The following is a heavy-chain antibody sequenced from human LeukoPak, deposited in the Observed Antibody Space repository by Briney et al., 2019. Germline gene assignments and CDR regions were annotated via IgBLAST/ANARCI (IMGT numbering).Heavy chain of an antibody. Sequence: GGSLRLSCAASGFTFSSYGMSWVRQAPGKGLEWVSAISGSGGSTYYADSVKGRFTISRDNSKNTLYLQMNSLRAEDTAVYYCAKVLGRLGELSPFDYWGRGTLVTVSS. J-gene: IGHJ4*02. V-gene: IGHV3-23*01. CDR3: AKVLGRLGELSPFDY. CDR1: GFTFSSYG. CDR2: ISGSGGST. D-gene: IGHD3-16*02.